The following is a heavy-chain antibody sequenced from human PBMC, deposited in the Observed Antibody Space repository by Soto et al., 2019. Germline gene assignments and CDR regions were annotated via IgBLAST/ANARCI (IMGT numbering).Heavy chain of an antibody. CDR2: ISGDRAYI. J-gene: IGHJ4*02. Sequence: GGSLRLSCVASGFTFSAYSINWVRQAPWKGMEWLSYISGDRAYIYYADSVRGRFTISRDNAENSLYLQMDNLRDEDTALYYCARKVYTVVTPMDFWGQGTLATVSS. V-gene: IGHV3-48*02. CDR3: ARKVYTVVTPMDF. D-gene: IGHD2-21*02. CDR1: GFTFSAYS.